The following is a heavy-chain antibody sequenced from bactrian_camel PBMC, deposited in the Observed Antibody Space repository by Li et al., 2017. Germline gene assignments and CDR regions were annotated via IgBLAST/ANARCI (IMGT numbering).Heavy chain of an antibody. V-gene: IGHV3S55*01. CDR3: AASASFILTPRFYRLESSDYPY. CDR1: DLSVSDFS. D-gene: IGHD4*01. CDR2: IRRDDLT. Sequence: HVQLVESGGGSVQSGGSLRLSCAPSDLSVSDFSMAWFRQSPGKEREAVAAIRRDDLTAYTDSVKGRFTISKDNAGNSLFLQMSNLKPEDTAMYYCAASASFILTPRFYRLESSDYPYRGQGTQVTVS. J-gene: IGHJ4*01.